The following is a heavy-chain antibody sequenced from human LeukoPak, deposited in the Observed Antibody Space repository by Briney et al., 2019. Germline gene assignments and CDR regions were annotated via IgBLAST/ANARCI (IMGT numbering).Heavy chain of an antibody. Sequence: GGSLRLSCADSGFTFSSYSMNWVRQAPGKGLEWVSSISSSSSYIYYADSVKGRFTISRDNAKNSLYLQMNSLRAEDTAVYYCARVVVVAATPDYWGQGTLVTVSS. CDR2: ISSSSSYI. D-gene: IGHD2-15*01. CDR1: GFTFSSYS. CDR3: ARVVVVAATPDY. V-gene: IGHV3-21*01. J-gene: IGHJ4*02.